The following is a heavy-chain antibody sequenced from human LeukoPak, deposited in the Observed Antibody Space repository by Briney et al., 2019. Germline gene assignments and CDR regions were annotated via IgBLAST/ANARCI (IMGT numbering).Heavy chain of an antibody. CDR3: ARESGVVPAAILGY. J-gene: IGHJ4*02. CDR2: IGTAGDT. Sequence: PGGSLRLSCAASGFTFSSYDMHWVRQATGKGLEWVSAIGTAGDTYYPGSVKGRFTISRDNARNTLYLQMNSLRAEDTAVYYCARESGVVPAAILGYWGQGTLVTVSP. D-gene: IGHD2-2*02. CDR1: GFTFSSYD. V-gene: IGHV3-13*01.